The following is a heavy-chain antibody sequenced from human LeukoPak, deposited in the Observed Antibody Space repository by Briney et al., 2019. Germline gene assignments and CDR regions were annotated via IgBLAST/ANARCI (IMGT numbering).Heavy chain of an antibody. CDR1: GFTFRTFA. D-gene: IGHD1-26*01. J-gene: IGHJ6*02. V-gene: IGHV3-23*01. CDR2: ISAGGRNT. CDR3: ARKMNIVGAQGWGYGLDV. Sequence: GGSLRLSCAASGFTFRTFAMSWVRQAPGKGLESVSVISAGGRNTYYADSVKGRFTISRDNSKSTLYLQMTSLRAEDTGVYYCARKMNIVGAQGWGYGLDVWGHGTTVTVSS.